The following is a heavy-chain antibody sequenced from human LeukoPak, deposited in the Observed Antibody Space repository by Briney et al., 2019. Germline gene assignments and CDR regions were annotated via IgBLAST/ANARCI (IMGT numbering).Heavy chain of an antibody. J-gene: IGHJ4*02. D-gene: IGHD2-2*01. Sequence: PLETLSLTCAVYGESLSRCYWTWIRQPPGKGLEWIGEINHRGDTNYNPSLKSRVTISVDTSKNQFSLKVRSVTAADTGVYYCARPAYCSATTCTGHLDVWGQGTLATVSS. V-gene: IGHV4-34*01. CDR1: GESLSRCY. CDR2: INHRGDT. CDR3: ARPAYCSATTCTGHLDV.